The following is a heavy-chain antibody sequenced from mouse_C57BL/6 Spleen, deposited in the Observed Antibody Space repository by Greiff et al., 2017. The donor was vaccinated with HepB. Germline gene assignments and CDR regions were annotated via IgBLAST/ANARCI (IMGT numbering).Heavy chain of an antibody. V-gene: IGHV5-17*01. CDR1: GFTFSDYG. D-gene: IGHD2-1*01. Sequence: EVKLVESGGGLVKPGGSLKLSCAASGFTFSDYGMHWVRQAPEKGLEWVAYISSGSSTIYYADTVKGRFTISRDNAKNTLFLQMTSLRSEDTAMYYCARQGIYYGNLFAYWGQGTLVTVSA. J-gene: IGHJ3*01. CDR2: ISSGSSTI. CDR3: ARQGIYYGNLFAY.